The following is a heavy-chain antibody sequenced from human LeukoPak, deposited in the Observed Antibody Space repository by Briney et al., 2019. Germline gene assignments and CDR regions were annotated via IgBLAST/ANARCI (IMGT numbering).Heavy chain of an antibody. CDR2: ISSSSSTI. J-gene: IGHJ6*03. Sequence: SGGSLRLSCAASGFTFSAYSMNWVRQAPGKGLEWVSYISSSSSTIYYADSVEGRFTISRDNAKKSLYLQLNSLRDEDTAVYYCARGPATYDSSGYYPHYSYYMDVWGKGTTVTVSS. D-gene: IGHD3-22*01. CDR1: GFTFSAYS. CDR3: ARGPATYDSSGYYPHYSYYMDV. V-gene: IGHV3-48*02.